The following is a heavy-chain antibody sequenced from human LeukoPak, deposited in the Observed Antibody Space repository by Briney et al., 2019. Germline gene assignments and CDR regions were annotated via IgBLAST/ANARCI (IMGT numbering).Heavy chain of an antibody. Sequence: SETLSLTCTVSGGSISSYYWSWIRQPPGKGLEWIGRIYSSGSTNYNPSLKSRVSMSVDTSKNQFSLKLTSVTAADTAVYYCARGGKATVVTMWGQGILVTVSS. CDR2: IYSSGST. J-gene: IGHJ4*02. CDR1: GGSISSYY. D-gene: IGHD4-23*01. V-gene: IGHV4-4*07. CDR3: ARGGKATVVTM.